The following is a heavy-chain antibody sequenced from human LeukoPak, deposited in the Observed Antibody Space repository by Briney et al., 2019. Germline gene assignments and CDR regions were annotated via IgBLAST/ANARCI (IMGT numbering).Heavy chain of an antibody. CDR3: ARAKGSSPAEYYYYYMDV. D-gene: IGHD6-6*01. Sequence: GGSLRLSCAASGFTFSSYSMNWVRQAPGKGLEWVPSISSSSSYIYYADSVKGRFTISRDNAKNSLYLQMNSLRAEDTAVCYCARAKGSSPAEYYYYYMDVWGKGTTVTVSS. CDR1: GFTFSSYS. J-gene: IGHJ6*03. V-gene: IGHV3-21*01. CDR2: ISSSSSYI.